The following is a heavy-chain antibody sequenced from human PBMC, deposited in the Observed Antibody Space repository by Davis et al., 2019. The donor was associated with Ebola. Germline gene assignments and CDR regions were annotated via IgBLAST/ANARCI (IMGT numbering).Heavy chain of an antibody. V-gene: IGHV4-59*12. CDR2: IYYSGST. Sequence: SETLSLTCTVSGGSISSYYWSWIRQPPGKGLEWIGYIYYSGSTNYNPSLKSRVTISVDKSKNQFSLKLSSVTAADTAVYYCARGQWLVSWFDPWGQGTLVTVSS. CDR1: GGSISSYY. D-gene: IGHD6-19*01. J-gene: IGHJ5*02. CDR3: ARGQWLVSWFDP.